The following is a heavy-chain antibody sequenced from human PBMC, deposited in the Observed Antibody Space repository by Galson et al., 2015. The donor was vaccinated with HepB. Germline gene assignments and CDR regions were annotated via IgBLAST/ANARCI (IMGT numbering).Heavy chain of an antibody. CDR3: ARARRRDGSNSGLFDY. V-gene: IGHV1-69*13. J-gene: IGHJ4*02. Sequence: SVKVSCKASGYTFTGYYMHWVRQAPGQGLEWMGGIIPIFGTANYAQKFQGRVTITADESTSTAYMELSSLRSEDTAVYYCARARRRDGSNSGLFDYWGQGTLVTVSS. CDR1: GYTFTGYY. CDR2: IIPIFGTA. D-gene: IGHD5-24*01.